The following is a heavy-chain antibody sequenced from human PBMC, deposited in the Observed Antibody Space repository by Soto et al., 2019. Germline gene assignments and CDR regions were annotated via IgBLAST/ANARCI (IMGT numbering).Heavy chain of an antibody. J-gene: IGHJ6*02. V-gene: IGHV3-30-3*01. D-gene: IGHD5-18*01. Sequence: QVQLVESGGGVVQPGRSLRLSCAASGFTFSSHAMHWVRQAPGKGLEWVAVISFDGSNKYYADSVKGRFTISRDNSKNTLYLQMNSLRAEDTAVYYCARDWDTAMVSGFYSYCGMDVWGQGTTVTVSS. CDR3: ARDWDTAMVSGFYSYCGMDV. CDR2: ISFDGSNK. CDR1: GFTFSSHA.